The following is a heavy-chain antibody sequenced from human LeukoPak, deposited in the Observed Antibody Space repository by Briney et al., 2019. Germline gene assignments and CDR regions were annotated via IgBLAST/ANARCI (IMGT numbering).Heavy chain of an antibody. CDR3: ARVPITMVRGPYYYMDV. CDR2: ISGSGGST. V-gene: IGHV3-23*01. J-gene: IGHJ6*03. Sequence: GGSLRLSCAASGFTFSSYAMSWVRQAPGKGLEWVSAISGSGGSTYYADSVKGRFTISRDNSKNTLYLQMNSLRAEDTAVYYCARVPITMVRGPYYYMDVWGKGTTVTVSS. CDR1: GFTFSSYA. D-gene: IGHD3-10*01.